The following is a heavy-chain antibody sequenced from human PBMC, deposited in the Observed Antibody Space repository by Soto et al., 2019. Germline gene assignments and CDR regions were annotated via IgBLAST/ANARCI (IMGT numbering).Heavy chain of an antibody. CDR2: IYSGGST. V-gene: IGHV3-53*01. Sequence: GGSLRLSCAASGFTVSSNYMSWVRQAPGKGLEWVSVIYSGGSTYYADSVKGRFTISRDNSKNTLYLQMNSLRAEDTAVYYCAREQYDFWSGYYYYGXYVWGQGTTVTVSS. CDR1: GFTVSSNY. D-gene: IGHD3-3*01. J-gene: IGHJ6*02. CDR3: AREQYDFWSGYYYYGXYV.